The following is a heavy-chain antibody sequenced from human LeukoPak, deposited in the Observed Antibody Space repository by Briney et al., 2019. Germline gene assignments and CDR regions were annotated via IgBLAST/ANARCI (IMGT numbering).Heavy chain of an antibody. CDR3: ARDGPEPYYYYYGMDV. CDR1: GGSISSYY. CDR2: IYTSGST. Sequence: SETLSLTCTVSGGSISSYYWSWIRQPAGKGLEWIGRIYTSGSTNYNPSLKSRVTMSVDTSKNQFSLKLSSVTAADTAVYYCARDGPEPYYYYYGMDVWGQGTTVTVSS. V-gene: IGHV4-4*07. J-gene: IGHJ6*02. D-gene: IGHD1-14*01.